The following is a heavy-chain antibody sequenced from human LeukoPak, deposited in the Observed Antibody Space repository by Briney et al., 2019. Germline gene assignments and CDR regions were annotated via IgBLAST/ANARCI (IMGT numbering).Heavy chain of an antibody. D-gene: IGHD2-2*01. V-gene: IGHV3-21*01. Sequence: GGSLRLSCAASGFTFSSYTTNWVRQAPGKGLEWVSSISSSRSYIYNADSVKGRFTISRDNAKNSLYLQMNSLRAEDTAVYYCARDHCSSTSCFPSGTNYFDSWGQGTPVTVSS. CDR3: ARDHCSSTSCFPSGTNYFDS. CDR2: ISSSRSYI. J-gene: IGHJ4*02. CDR1: GFTFSSYT.